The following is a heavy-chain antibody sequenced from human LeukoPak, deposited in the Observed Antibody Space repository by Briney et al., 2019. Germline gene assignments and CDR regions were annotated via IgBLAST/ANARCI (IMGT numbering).Heavy chain of an antibody. Sequence: GSLRLSCAASGFTFSSYGMHWVRQASGKGLEWVGRIRSKANSYATAYAASVKGRFTISRDDSKNTAYLQMNSLKTEDTAVYYCTSRITMVRGVIKLDYWGQGTLVTISS. CDR3: TSRITMVRGVIKLDY. D-gene: IGHD3-10*01. V-gene: IGHV3-73*01. CDR2: IRSKANSYAT. CDR1: GFTFSSYG. J-gene: IGHJ4*02.